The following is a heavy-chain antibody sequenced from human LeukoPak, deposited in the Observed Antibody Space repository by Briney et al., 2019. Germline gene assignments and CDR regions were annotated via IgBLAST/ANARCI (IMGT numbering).Heavy chain of an antibody. D-gene: IGHD2-2*02. Sequence: GGSLRLSCAASGFTFSSYWMSWVRQAPGKGLEWVANIKQDGSEKYYVDSVKGRFTISRDNAKNSLYLQMNSLRAEDTAVYYCARDCTPLVPAAISIWGQGTLVTVPS. V-gene: IGHV3-7*01. J-gene: IGHJ1*01. CDR1: GFTFSSYW. CDR3: ARDCTPLVPAAISI. CDR2: IKQDGSEK.